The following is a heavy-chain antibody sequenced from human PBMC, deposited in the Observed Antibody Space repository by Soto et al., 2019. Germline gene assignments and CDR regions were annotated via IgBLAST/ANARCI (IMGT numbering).Heavy chain of an antibody. CDR1: EFIFYNYA. J-gene: IGHJ5*02. V-gene: IGHV3-23*01. CDR3: TKEGGVRGDITGGQFDR. Sequence: GGSLRLSCVASEFIFYNYALSWVRQAPGKRLEWVSTISGNGGSTTYSDSVKGRFTISRDNSRNILHLQMSSLRVEDTAVYYCTKEGGVRGDITGGQFDRWGPGNLVTVSS. D-gene: IGHD3-10*02. CDR2: ISGNGGST.